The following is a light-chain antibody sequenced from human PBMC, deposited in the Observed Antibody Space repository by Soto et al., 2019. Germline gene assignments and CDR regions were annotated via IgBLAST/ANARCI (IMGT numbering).Light chain of an antibody. J-gene: IGKJ5*01. CDR3: QQRSNWPT. CDR2: DES. CDR1: QSVSSY. Sequence: EIVLTQSPGILPLSPGERATLSCRASQSVSSYLAWYQQKPGQDPRLLIYDESNRATGIPARFSGSGSGTDFTLTISGLEPEDFAVYYCQQRSNWPTFGQGTRLEIK. V-gene: IGKV3-11*01.